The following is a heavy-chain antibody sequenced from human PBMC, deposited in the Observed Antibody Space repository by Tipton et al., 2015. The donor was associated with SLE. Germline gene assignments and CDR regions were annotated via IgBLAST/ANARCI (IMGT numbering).Heavy chain of an antibody. D-gene: IGHD1-26*01. CDR3: ARESDYSGQDAFDI. V-gene: IGHV4-30-2*01. CDR2: IFHSGDS. Sequence: TLSLTCIVSGDSISSTSYYWNWIRQPPGKGLEWIGYIFHSGDSYYNPSLKSRVTISVETSKNHFSLKLSSVTAADTAVYYCARESDYSGQDAFDIWGQGTMVTVSS. J-gene: IGHJ3*02. CDR1: GDSISSTSYY.